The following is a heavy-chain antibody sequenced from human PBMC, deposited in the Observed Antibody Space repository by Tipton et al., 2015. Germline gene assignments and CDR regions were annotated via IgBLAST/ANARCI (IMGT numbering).Heavy chain of an antibody. Sequence: TLSLTCTVSGYSISRDYFWGWIRQPPGKGLEWIGSIDHNGGTYYIPSLKSRVTISVDTSKNQFSLKLRSVTAADTAVYHCARARGRHGGLFDSWGQGTLVTVSS. V-gene: IGHV4-38-2*02. CDR1: GYSISRDYF. CDR3: ARARGRHGGLFDS. D-gene: IGHD4-23*01. J-gene: IGHJ4*02. CDR2: IDHNGGT.